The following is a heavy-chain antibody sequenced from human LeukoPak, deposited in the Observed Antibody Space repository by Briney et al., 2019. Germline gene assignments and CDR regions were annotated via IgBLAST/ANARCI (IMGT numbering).Heavy chain of an antibody. CDR3: VRDGYCSRSNCLWAGWFDP. CDR2: INPNNGDT. CDR1: GYIFTAYF. Sequence: ASVKVSCKASGYIFTAYFIHWVRQAPGQGLEWMGWINPNNGDTKYAQKFQGRITMTRDSSLGTAYMELSSLRSDDTAVYYCVRDGYCSRSNCLWAGWFDPWGQGTPLTVSS. D-gene: IGHD2-2*01. V-gene: IGHV1-2*02. J-gene: IGHJ5*02.